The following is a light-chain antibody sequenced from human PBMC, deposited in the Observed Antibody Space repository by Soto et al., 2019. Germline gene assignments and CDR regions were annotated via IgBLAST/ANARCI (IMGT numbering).Light chain of an antibody. Sequence: QSALTQPASVSGSPGQSITISCTGTSSDIGSVNYVSWYQQHPGKAPKVMIYEVSNRPSGVSNRFSGSKSGNTASLTISGLQAEDAADYYCSSYTVNRDTLYVFGTGTKLTVL. J-gene: IGLJ1*01. CDR2: EVS. V-gene: IGLV2-14*01. CDR1: SSDIGSVNY. CDR3: SSYTVNRDTLYV.